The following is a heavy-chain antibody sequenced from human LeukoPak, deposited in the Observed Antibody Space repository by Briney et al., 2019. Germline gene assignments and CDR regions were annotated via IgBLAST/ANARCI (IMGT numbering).Heavy chain of an antibody. CDR1: GGSISSGGYY. CDR3: ARDKGVTASAFDI. Sequence: PSQTLSLTCTVSGGSISSGGYYWSWIRQHPGKGLEWIGYIYYSGSTYHNPSLKSRVTISVDTSKNQFSLKLSSVTAADTAVYYCARDKGVTASAFDIWGQGTMVTVSS. CDR2: IYYSGST. D-gene: IGHD2-21*02. V-gene: IGHV4-31*03. J-gene: IGHJ3*02.